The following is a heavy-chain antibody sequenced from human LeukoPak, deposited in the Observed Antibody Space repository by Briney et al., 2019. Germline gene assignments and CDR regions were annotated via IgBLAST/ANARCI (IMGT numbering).Heavy chain of an antibody. J-gene: IGHJ5*02. Sequence: GGSLRLSCAASGFTFSSYSMHWVRQAPGKGLEWVAVISYDGINKYYADSVKGRFTISRDNSKNTLYLQMNILRTEDTAVYYCARDPLDSSGLMNWFDPRGQGTLVTVSS. D-gene: IGHD3-22*01. V-gene: IGHV3-30-3*01. CDR3: ARDPLDSSGLMNWFDP. CDR2: ISYDGINK. CDR1: GFTFSSYS.